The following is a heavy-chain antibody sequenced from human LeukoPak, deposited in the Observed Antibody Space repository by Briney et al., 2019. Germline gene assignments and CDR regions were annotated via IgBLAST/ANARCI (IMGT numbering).Heavy chain of an antibody. Sequence: SETLSLTCTVSGGSISSHYWSWIRQPPGKGLEWIGYIYYSGSTNYNPSLKSRVTISVDTSKNQFSLKLSSVTAADTAVYYCARVPYSSSWYAHFDYWGQGTLVTVSS. D-gene: IGHD6-13*01. V-gene: IGHV4-59*11. CDR2: IYYSGST. CDR3: ARVPYSSSWYAHFDY. CDR1: GGSISSHY. J-gene: IGHJ4*02.